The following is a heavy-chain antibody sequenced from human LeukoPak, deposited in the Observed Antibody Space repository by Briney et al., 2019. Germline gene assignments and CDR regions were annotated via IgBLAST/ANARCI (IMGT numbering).Heavy chain of an antibody. CDR1: GFTFDDYA. D-gene: IGHD4-11*01. J-gene: IGHJ4*02. Sequence: GGSLRLSCVASGFTFDDYAMHWVRQAPGKGLEWVSGISWNSGSIGYADSVKGRFTISRDNAKNSLYLQMNSLRAEDMALYYCAKGAAITVTYYFDYWGQGTLVTVSS. V-gene: IGHV3-9*03. CDR2: ISWNSGSI. CDR3: AKGAAITVTYYFDY.